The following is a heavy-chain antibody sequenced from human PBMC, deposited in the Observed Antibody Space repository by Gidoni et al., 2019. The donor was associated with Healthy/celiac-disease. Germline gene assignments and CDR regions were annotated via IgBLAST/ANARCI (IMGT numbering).Heavy chain of an antibody. CDR2: IDTSGST. CDR1: GGSISSYY. Sequence: QVQLQESGPGLVKPSETLSLTCTVSGGSISSYYGSWIRQPAGKGLEWIGRIDTSGSTTYNPSLKSRVTMSVDTSKNQFSLKLSSVTAADTAVYYCARDAAAYCSSTSCYTATEGWFDPWGQGTLVTVSS. J-gene: IGHJ5*02. CDR3: ARDAAAYCSSTSCYTATEGWFDP. D-gene: IGHD2-2*02. V-gene: IGHV4-4*07.